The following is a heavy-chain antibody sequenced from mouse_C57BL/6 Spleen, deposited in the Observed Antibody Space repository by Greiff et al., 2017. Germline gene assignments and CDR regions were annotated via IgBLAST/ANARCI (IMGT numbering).Heavy chain of an antibody. Sequence: QVQLKQPGAELVKPGASVKVSCKASGYTFTSYWMHWVKQRPGQGLEWIGRIHPSDSDTNYNQKFKGKATLTVDKSSSTAYMQLSSLTSEDSAVYYCAIRPSYYGSSPHCDYWGQGTTLTVSS. J-gene: IGHJ2*01. D-gene: IGHD1-1*01. CDR1: GYTFTSYW. CDR3: AIRPSYYGSSPHCDY. CDR2: IHPSDSDT. V-gene: IGHV1-74*01.